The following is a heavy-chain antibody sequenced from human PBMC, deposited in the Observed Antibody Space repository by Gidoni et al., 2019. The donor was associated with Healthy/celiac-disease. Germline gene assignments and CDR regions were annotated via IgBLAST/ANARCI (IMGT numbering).Heavy chain of an antibody. CDR3: ARKFSGGGYCSSTCCHFDY. CDR2: INPSGGST. Sequence: KVSCKASGYTFTSSYMHWVRQAPGQGLEWMGIINPSGGSTSYAQKFQGRVTMTRDTPTRTVYMELSSLRSENTAVYYCARKFSGGGYCSSTCCHFDYCGQVTLVTV. V-gene: IGHV1-46*01. J-gene: IGHJ4*02. D-gene: IGHD2-2*01. CDR1: GYTFTSSY.